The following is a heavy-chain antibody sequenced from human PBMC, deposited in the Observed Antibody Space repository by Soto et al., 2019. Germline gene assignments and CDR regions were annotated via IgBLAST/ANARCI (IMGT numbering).Heavy chain of an antibody. CDR3: AKSPLRYCSSTSCYMFGYYFDY. CDR1: GFTFSSYG. Sequence: QVQLVESGGGVVQPGRSLRLPCAASGFTFSSYGMHWVRQAPGKGLEWVAVISYDGSNKYYADSVKGRFTISRDNSKNTLYLQMNSLRAEDTAVYYCAKSPLRYCSSTSCYMFGYYFDYWGQGTLVTVSS. J-gene: IGHJ4*02. D-gene: IGHD2-2*02. V-gene: IGHV3-30*18. CDR2: ISYDGSNK.